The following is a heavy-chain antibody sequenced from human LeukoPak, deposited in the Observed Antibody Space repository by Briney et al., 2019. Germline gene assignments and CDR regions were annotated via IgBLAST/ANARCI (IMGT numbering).Heavy chain of an antibody. Sequence: PGGSLRLSCAASGFTFSSYGMHWVRQAPGKGLEWEAVIWYDGSNKYYADSVKGRFTISRDNSKSTLYLQMNSLRAEDTAVYYCARSQGPAAGTCYYYGMDVWGQGTTVTVSS. V-gene: IGHV3-33*01. J-gene: IGHJ6*02. CDR2: IWYDGSNK. CDR1: GFTFSSYG. CDR3: ARSQGPAAGTCYYYGMDV. D-gene: IGHD6-13*01.